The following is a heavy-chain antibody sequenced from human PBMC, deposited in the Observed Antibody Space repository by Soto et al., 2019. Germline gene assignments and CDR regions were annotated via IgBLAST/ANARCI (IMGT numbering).Heavy chain of an antibody. CDR2: FDPEDGET. CDR1: GYTLTELC. J-gene: IGHJ2*01. CDR3: ATENVDTALVTAWYFDL. D-gene: IGHD5-18*01. Sequence: QVQLVQSGAEVKKPGASVKVSCKVSGYTLTELCMHWVRQAPGQGLEWMGRFDPEDGETIYAQKFHGRVTMTEDTATDPAYMELSSLRSEDTVVYYCATENVDTALVTAWYFDLWGRGTLVTVSS. V-gene: IGHV1-24*01.